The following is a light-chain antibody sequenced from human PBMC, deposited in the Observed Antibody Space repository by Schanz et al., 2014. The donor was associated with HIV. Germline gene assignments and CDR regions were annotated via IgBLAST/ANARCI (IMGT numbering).Light chain of an antibody. CDR3: CSYTTTSTYV. CDR1: NTDIGHYNY. J-gene: IGLJ1*01. Sequence: QSALTQPASVSGSLGQAITISCTGTNTDIGHYNYVSWYQQHPGKAPKLIIYDVTSRPSGVSARFSASKTGETASLTISGLQAEDEAEYYCCSYTTTSTYVFGAGTKLTVL. V-gene: IGLV2-14*03. CDR2: DVT.